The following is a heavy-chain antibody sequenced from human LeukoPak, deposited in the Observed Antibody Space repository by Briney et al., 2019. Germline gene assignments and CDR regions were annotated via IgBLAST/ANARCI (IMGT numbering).Heavy chain of an antibody. V-gene: IGHV4-38-2*02. Sequence: PSETLSLTCTVSGYSISSGYYWSWIRQPPGKGLEWIGEINHSGSTNYNPSLKSRVTISVDTSKNQFSLKLSSVTAADTAVYYCARGRSWAYYYDSRTAFDIWGQGTMVTVSS. CDR1: GYSISSGYY. J-gene: IGHJ3*02. CDR2: INHSGST. D-gene: IGHD3-22*01. CDR3: ARGRSWAYYYDSRTAFDI.